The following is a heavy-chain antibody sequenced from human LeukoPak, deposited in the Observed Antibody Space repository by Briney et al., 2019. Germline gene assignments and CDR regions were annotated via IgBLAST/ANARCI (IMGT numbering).Heavy chain of an antibody. CDR3: AKDADSGSPYYSVH. V-gene: IGHV3-48*01. Sequence: GGSLRLSCLASGFFVSSYSMHWVRQAAGKGLEWVSCISSSSTTIYYADSTKGRFTISRDNAKNSLYLQMSSLRAEDTAVYYCAKDADSGSPYYSVHWGPGTPVTVSS. J-gene: IGHJ4*02. CDR2: ISSSSTTI. CDR1: GFFVSSYS. D-gene: IGHD1-26*01.